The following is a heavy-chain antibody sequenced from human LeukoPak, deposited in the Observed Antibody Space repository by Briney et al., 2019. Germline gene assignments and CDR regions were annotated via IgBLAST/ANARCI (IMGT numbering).Heavy chain of an antibody. CDR2: IYPGDSNT. CDR3: ARQVGAVAATYDAFDI. D-gene: IGHD6-19*01. Sequence: PGESLKISCKGSGYSFTSYWIGWVRQMPGKGLEWMGIIYPGDSNTRYSPSFQGQVTISADTSISTAYLQWSSLKASDTAMYYCARQVGAVAATYDAFDIWGQGTRVTVSS. CDR1: GYSFTSYW. J-gene: IGHJ3*02. V-gene: IGHV5-51*01.